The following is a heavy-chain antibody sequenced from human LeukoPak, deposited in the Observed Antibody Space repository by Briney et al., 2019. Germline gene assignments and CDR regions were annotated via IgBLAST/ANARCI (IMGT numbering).Heavy chain of an antibody. Sequence: GASVKVSCKASGYTFTGYYIHWVRQAPGQGLEWMGWINPNSGGTNYAPNFQGWVTMTRDTSISTAYMELSRLRSDDTAVYYCARDSATVTTPYFDYWGQGTLVTVSS. V-gene: IGHV1-2*04. CDR2: INPNSGGT. J-gene: IGHJ4*02. D-gene: IGHD4-17*01. CDR3: ARDSATVTTPYFDY. CDR1: GYTFTGYY.